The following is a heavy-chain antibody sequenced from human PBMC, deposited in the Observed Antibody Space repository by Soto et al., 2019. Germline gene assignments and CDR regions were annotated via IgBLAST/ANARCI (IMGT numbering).Heavy chain of an antibody. D-gene: IGHD1-1*01. CDR1: GFTISGKKY. CDR3: ATWHEREHAYDV. J-gene: IGHJ3*01. CDR2: LYDLDGS. V-gene: IGHV3-53*01. Sequence: GGSLRLSCAASGFTISGKKYVAWVRQAPGKGLEWVSALYDLDGSFYAASVKGRFTTSSDSSKTTVYLRMNDLRPDDTAVYYCATWHEREHAYDVWGQGTTVTVSS.